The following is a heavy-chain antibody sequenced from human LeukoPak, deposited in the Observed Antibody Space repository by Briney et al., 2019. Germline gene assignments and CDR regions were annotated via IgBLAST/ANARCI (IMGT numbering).Heavy chain of an antibody. Sequence: ASVKVSCKASGYTFTGYYMHWVRQAPGQGLEWMGWINPNSGGTNYAQKFQGRVTMTRDTSISTAYMELSRLRSDGTAVYYCARSRIVGATPPGYWGQGTLVTVSS. V-gene: IGHV1-2*02. J-gene: IGHJ4*02. D-gene: IGHD1-26*01. CDR1: GYTFTGYY. CDR3: ARSRIVGATPPGY. CDR2: INPNSGGT.